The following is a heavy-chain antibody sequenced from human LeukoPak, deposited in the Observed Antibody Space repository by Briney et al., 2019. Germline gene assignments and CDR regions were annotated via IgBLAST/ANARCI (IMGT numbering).Heavy chain of an antibody. Sequence: GASVKVSCKASGYTFTGYYMHWVRQAPGQGLEWMGWINPNSGGTNYAQKFQGRVTMTRDTSISTAYMELSRLRSDDTAVYYCARKLGYSGYDLDYGGQGTLVTVSS. D-gene: IGHD5-12*01. CDR2: INPNSGGT. J-gene: IGHJ4*02. CDR1: GYTFTGYY. CDR3: ARKLGYSGYDLDY. V-gene: IGHV1-2*02.